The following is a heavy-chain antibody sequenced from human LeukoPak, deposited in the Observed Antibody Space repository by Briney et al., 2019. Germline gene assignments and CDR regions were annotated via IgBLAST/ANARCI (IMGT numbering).Heavy chain of an antibody. CDR2: ISAYNGNT. D-gene: IGHD3-22*01. Sequence: ASVKVSCKASGYTFTSYGISWVRQAPGQGLEGRGWISAYNGNTNYAQKLQGRVTMTKVTSTSTAYMELRSLRSDDTAVYYCAKLGTNYYDSSAKGYYFDYWGQGTLVTVSS. J-gene: IGHJ4*02. CDR3: AKLGTNYYDSSAKGYYFDY. V-gene: IGHV1-18*01. CDR1: GYTFTSYG.